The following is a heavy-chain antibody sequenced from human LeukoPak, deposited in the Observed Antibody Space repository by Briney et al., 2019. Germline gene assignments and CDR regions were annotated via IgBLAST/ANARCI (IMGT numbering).Heavy chain of an antibody. Sequence: SVKVSCKASGGTFSSYAISWVRQAPGQGLEWMGGIIPIFGTANYAQKFQGRVTITADESTSTAYMELSSLRSEDTAVYYCARDSSRGSDFWSGLLKRDYGMDVGGQGTTVTVSS. CDR2: IIPIFGTA. D-gene: IGHD3-3*01. CDR1: GGTFSSYA. CDR3: ARDSSRGSDFWSGLLKRDYGMDV. V-gene: IGHV1-69*13. J-gene: IGHJ6*02.